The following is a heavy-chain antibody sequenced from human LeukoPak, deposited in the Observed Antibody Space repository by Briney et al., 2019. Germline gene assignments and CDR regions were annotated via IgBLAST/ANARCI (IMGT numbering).Heavy chain of an antibody. Sequence: GASVKVSCKAPGGTFSSYAISWVRQAPGQGLEWMGRIIPIFGIANYAQKFQGRVTITADKSTSTAYMELSSLRSEDTAVYYCARDNATVVPGDFDYWGQGTLVTVSS. CDR1: GGTFSSYA. J-gene: IGHJ4*02. V-gene: IGHV1-69*04. CDR3: ARDNATVVPGDFDY. CDR2: IIPIFGIA. D-gene: IGHD4-23*01.